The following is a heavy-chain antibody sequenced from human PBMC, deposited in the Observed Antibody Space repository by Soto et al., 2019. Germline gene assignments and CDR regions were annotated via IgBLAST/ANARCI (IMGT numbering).Heavy chain of an antibody. Sequence: QVQLVESGGGVVQPGRYLRLSCAASGFTFSHYAMHWVRQAPGKGLEWVALMSYEGSNEYYADSVKGRFTITRDNSKHTLYLQMNSLRAEDTAVYYCAKDGSHNFDYWGQGTLVTVSS. V-gene: IGHV3-30*18. CDR1: GFTFSHYA. CDR3: AKDGSHNFDY. CDR2: MSYEGSNE. J-gene: IGHJ4*02. D-gene: IGHD1-26*01.